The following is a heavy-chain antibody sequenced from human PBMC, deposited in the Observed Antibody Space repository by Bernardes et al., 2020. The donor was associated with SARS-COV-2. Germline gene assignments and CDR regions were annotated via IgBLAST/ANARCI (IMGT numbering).Heavy chain of an antibody. CDR2: ISSSGRYI. D-gene: IGHD6-19*01. CDR3: ARIDEVTGRDY. V-gene: IGHV3-21*01. Sequence: GGSLRLSCAASGFSFSSSVMNWVRQAPGKGLEWVSSISSSGRYIYYADSVEGRFTISRDNAKNSLFLQLNSLRAEDTAVYYCARIDEVTGRDYWGQGTLVTVSS. CDR1: GFSFSSSV. J-gene: IGHJ4*02.